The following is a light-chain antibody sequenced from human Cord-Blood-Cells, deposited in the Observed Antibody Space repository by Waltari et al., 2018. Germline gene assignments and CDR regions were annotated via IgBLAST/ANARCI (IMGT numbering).Light chain of an antibody. V-gene: IGLV2-14*01. J-gene: IGLJ3*02. CDR1: SSDAGGYNY. CDR2: DVS. CDR3: SSYTSSSTLV. Sequence: QSALTQPASVSGSPGQSLTISCTGTSSDAGGYNYVSWYQQHPGKAPKLMIYDVSNRPSGVSNRFSGSKSGNTASLTISGLQAEDEADYYCSSYTSSSTLVFGGGTKLTVL.